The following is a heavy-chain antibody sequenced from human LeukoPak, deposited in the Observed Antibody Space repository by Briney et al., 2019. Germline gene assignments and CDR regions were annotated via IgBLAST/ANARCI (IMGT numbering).Heavy chain of an antibody. Sequence: SETLSLTCTVSGGSISSSSYYWCWIRQPPGKGLEWIGSIYYSGSTYYNPSLKSRVTISVDTSKNQFSLKLSSVTAADTAVYYCARHRIYDSSGYPFDYWGQGTLVTVSS. V-gene: IGHV4-39*01. CDR2: IYYSGST. CDR1: GGSISSSSYY. CDR3: ARHRIYDSSGYPFDY. D-gene: IGHD3-22*01. J-gene: IGHJ4*02.